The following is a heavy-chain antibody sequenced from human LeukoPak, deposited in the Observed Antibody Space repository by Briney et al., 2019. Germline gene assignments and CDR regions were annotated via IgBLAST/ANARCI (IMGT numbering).Heavy chain of an antibody. V-gene: IGHV4-30-4*01. Sequence: SQTLSLTCTVSGASISSGDYHWNWIRQPPGRGGEWIGFIHDSGSTYYNPSLKSRVSISRDKSKNQFSLKLSSVTAADTAVYYCARDLMVRGVRTYYFDYWGQGTLVTVSS. CDR1: GASISSGDYH. D-gene: IGHD3-10*01. CDR2: IHDSGST. J-gene: IGHJ4*02. CDR3: ARDLMVRGVRTYYFDY.